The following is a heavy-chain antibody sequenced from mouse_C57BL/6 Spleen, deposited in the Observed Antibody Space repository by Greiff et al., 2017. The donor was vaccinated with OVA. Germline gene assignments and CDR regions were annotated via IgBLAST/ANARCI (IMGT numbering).Heavy chain of an antibody. J-gene: IGHJ2*01. CDR3: VRNHDGYYRAFDY. CDR2: IRSKSNNYAT. D-gene: IGHD2-3*01. V-gene: IGHV10-1*01. Sequence: EVKGVESGGGLVQPKGSLKLSCAASGFSFNTYAMNWVRQAPGKGLEWVARIRSKSNNYATYYADSVKDRFTISRDDSESMLYLQMNNLKTEDTAMYYCVRNHDGYYRAFDYWGQGTTLTVSS. CDR1: GFSFNTYA.